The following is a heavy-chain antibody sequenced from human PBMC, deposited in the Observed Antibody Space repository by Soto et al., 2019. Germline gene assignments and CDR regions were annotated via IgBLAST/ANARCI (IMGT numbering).Heavy chain of an antibody. D-gene: IGHD2-15*01. Sequence: PGGSLRLSCAASGFTFSSYEMNWVRQAPGKGLEWVSYISSSGSTIYYADSVKGRFTISRDNAKNSLYLQMNSLRAEDTAVYYCARDGTGVFYGGSSDNAFDIWGQGTMVTVSS. V-gene: IGHV3-48*03. J-gene: IGHJ3*02. CDR3: ARDGTGVFYGGSSDNAFDI. CDR2: ISSSGSTI. CDR1: GFTFSSYE.